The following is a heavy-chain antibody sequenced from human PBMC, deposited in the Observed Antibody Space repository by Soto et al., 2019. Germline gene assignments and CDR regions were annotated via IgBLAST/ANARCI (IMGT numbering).Heavy chain of an antibody. CDR3: ARGGYYDSSGYYGSPQYFQH. D-gene: IGHD3-22*01. Sequence: PSETLSLTCTVSGGSISSYYWSWIRQPPGKGLEWIGYIYYSGSTNYNPSLKSRATISVDTSKNQFSLKLSSVTAADTAVYYCARGGYYDSSGYYGSPQYFQHWGQGTLVTVSS. J-gene: IGHJ1*01. CDR1: GGSISSYY. CDR2: IYYSGST. V-gene: IGHV4-59*01.